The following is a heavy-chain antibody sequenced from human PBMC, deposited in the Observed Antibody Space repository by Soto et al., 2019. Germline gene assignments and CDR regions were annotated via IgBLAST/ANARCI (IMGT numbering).Heavy chain of an antibody. Sequence: QVQLQESGPGLVKPSETLSLTCTVSGGSIDGYNCAWIRQPPGKSLEWVGYVYYSGGSRYNPSLGSLVTLSMDTSKSQFSLQLRSVTAAATAVYYCVRQGIGNLHGLVDVWGRGTTVTVSS. CDR1: GGSIDGYN. CDR2: VYYSGGS. D-gene: IGHD3-10*01. V-gene: IGHV4-59*08. J-gene: IGHJ6*02. CDR3: VRQGIGNLHGLVDV.